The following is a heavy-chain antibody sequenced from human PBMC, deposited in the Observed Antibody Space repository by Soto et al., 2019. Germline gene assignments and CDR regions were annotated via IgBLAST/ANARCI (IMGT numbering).Heavy chain of an antibody. CDR3: ALFVQAEDGIRCLCTVSAFLLNRSSDL. Sequence: KGLEWVSLMQSGGTTYYADSVKCRFTISRDTSENTLHLQMDRLRVEDTAVYYCALFVQAEDGIRCLCTVSAFLLNRSSDL. J-gene: IGHJ2*01. D-gene: IGHD3-10*02. V-gene: IGHV3-66*01. CDR2: MQSGGTT.